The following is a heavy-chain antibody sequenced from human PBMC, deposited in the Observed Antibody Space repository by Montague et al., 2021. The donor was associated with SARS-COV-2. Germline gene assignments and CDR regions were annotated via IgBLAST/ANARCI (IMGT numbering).Heavy chain of an antibody. CDR1: GGSIRSSSYY. CDR3: ARGGDMNWFDP. D-gene: IGHD2-21*01. J-gene: IGHJ5*02. CDR2: IYYSGST. V-gene: IGHV4-39*07. Sequence: SETLSLTCTVSGGSIRSSSYYWGWIRQPPGKGLESIGSIYYSGSTNYNPSLRSRVTISVDTSKNQFSLKLSSVTAADTAVYYCARGGDMNWFDPWGQGTLVTVSS.